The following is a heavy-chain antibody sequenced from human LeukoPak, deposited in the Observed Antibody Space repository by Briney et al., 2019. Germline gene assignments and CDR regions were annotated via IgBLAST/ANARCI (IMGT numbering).Heavy chain of an antibody. CDR3: AKGSLFGVVIIGYFDY. J-gene: IGHJ4*02. D-gene: IGHD3-3*01. V-gene: IGHV3-23*01. CDR2: IYGSGGST. CDR1: GFTFSSYA. Sequence: GGSLRLSCAASGFTFSSYAMSWVRQAPGKGLEWVSAIYGSGGSTYYADSVKGRFTISRDNSKNTLYLQMNSLRAEDMAVYYCAKGSLFGVVIIGYFDYWGQGTLVTVSS.